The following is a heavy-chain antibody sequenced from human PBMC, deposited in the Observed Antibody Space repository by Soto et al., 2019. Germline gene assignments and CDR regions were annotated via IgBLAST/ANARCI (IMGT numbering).Heavy chain of an antibody. D-gene: IGHD3-3*01. CDR2: INPKTGDT. Sequence: ASVKVSCKASGYTFNGYYLHWVRQAPGQGLEWMGWINPKTGDTKYVQKFQGWVTMTRDTSINTAYMEVSRLTSADTAVYYCARAIVFRRVTARDQRFHWFDPWGQGTLVTVSS. CDR1: GYTFNGYY. CDR3: ARAIVFRRVTARDQRFHWFDP. J-gene: IGHJ5*02. V-gene: IGHV1-2*04.